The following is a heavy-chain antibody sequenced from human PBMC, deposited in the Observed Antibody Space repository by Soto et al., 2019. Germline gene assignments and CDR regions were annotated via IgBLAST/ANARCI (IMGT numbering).Heavy chain of an antibody. CDR3: ARDLIYCSGGSCYSGDNWFDP. D-gene: IGHD2-15*01. CDR2: ISSSSSTI. V-gene: IGHV3-48*02. J-gene: IGHJ5*02. CDR1: GFTFSSYS. Sequence: GGSLRLSCAASGFTFSSYSMNWVRQAPGKGLEWVSYISSSSSTIYYADSVKGRFTISRDNAKNSLYLQMNSLRDEDTAVYYCARDLIYCSGGSCYSGDNWFDPWGQGTLVTVSS.